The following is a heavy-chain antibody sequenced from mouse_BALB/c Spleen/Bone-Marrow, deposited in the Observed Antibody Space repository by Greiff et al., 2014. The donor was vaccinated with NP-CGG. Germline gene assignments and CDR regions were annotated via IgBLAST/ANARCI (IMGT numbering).Heavy chain of an antibody. CDR1: GFSLTNYG. Sequence: QVQLKHSGPGLVAPSQSLSITCTVSGFSLTNYGVRWVRQPPGKGLEWLGVIWADGSTNYNSALMSRLSISKDNSKSQVFFKMNSLQTDDTAMYYCARITTATGAMDYWGQGTSVTVSS. CDR2: IWADGST. CDR3: ARITTATGAMDY. D-gene: IGHD1-2*01. J-gene: IGHJ4*01. V-gene: IGHV2-9*02.